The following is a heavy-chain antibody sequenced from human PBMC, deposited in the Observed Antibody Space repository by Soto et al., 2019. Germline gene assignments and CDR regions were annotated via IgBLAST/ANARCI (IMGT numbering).Heavy chain of an antibody. V-gene: IGHV1-46*03. J-gene: IGHJ3*01. CDR3: ATIGYCSGGSCYRGPLNDAFDF. CDR2: INPSGGST. CDR1: GYTFTSYY. D-gene: IGHD2-15*01. Sequence: GASVKVSCKASGYTFTSYYMHWVRQAPGQGLEWMGIINPSGGSTSYAQKFQGRVTMTRDTSTSTVYMELSSLRSEDTAVYYCATIGYCSGGSCYRGPLNDAFDFWGQGTMVTVSS.